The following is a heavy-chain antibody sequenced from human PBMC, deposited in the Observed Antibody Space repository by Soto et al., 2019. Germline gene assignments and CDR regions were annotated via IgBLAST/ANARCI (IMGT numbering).Heavy chain of an antibody. CDR2: IKPDGSEK. CDR1: GFTFSNYW. V-gene: IGHV3-7*03. Sequence: EVQLVESGGGLVQPGGSLRLSCAASGFTFSNYWMSWVRQAPGKGLEWVANIKPDGSEKYYVDSLKGRFTISRDNAKNSLYLQMNSLRAEDTAVYYCARGSAFGVVNIFDYWGQGTLVTVSS. CDR3: ARGSAFGVVNIFDY. J-gene: IGHJ4*02. D-gene: IGHD3-3*01.